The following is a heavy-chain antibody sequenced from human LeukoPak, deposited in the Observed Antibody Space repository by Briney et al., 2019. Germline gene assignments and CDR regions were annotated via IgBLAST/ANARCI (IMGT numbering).Heavy chain of an antibody. CDR1: GVSISSFY. D-gene: IGHD2-2*01. V-gene: IGHV4-59*08. CDR3: ARRVTEGIPVNEGNWFDP. CDR2: IYKDGST. J-gene: IGHJ5*02. Sequence: SETLSLTCTVSGVSISSFYWIWIPQSPGKGLEWIGRIYKDGSTIDNPSLKSRVTISIDSSRNQFSLKLTSVTAADTAVYYCARRVTEGIPVNEGNWFDPWGQGTLVTVSS.